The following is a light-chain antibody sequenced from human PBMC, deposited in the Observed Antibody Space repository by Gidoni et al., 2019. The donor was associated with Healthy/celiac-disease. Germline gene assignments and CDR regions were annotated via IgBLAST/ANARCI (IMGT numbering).Light chain of an antibody. Sequence: EIVLTQSPGTLSLFPGERTTLSCRASQSVSSSYLAWYQQKPGQAPRLLIFGASKRATGIPGRFSGSGSGTDFTLTISRLEPEDFAVYYCQQYGSSRTFGQGTKVEIK. J-gene: IGKJ1*01. CDR1: QSVSSSY. CDR3: QQYGSSRT. V-gene: IGKV3-20*01. CDR2: GAS.